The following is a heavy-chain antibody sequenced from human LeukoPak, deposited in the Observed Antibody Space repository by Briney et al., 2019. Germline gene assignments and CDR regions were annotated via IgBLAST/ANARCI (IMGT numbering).Heavy chain of an antibody. CDR3: ASNGRATPGYYYYIDV. J-gene: IGHJ6*03. Sequence: VASVNVSCKASGYTFTSYGISWVRQAPGQGLEWMGWISAYNGNTNYAQKLQGRVTMTTDTSTSTAYMELRSLRSDDTAVYYCASNGRATPGYYYYIDVWGKGTTVTVSS. CDR1: GYTFTSYG. V-gene: IGHV1-18*01. CDR2: ISAYNGNT. D-gene: IGHD4-23*01.